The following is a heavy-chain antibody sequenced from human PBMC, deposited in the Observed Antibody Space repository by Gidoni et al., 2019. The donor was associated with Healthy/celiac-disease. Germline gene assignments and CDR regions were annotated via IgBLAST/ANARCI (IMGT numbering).Heavy chain of an antibody. CDR1: GFTFSRYA. J-gene: IGHJ3*02. D-gene: IGHD3-22*01. Sequence: EVQLVESGGGLVQPGGSLRLSCAASGFTFSRYALSWVRQAPGKGLEWVSAISGSGGSTYYADSVKGRFTISRDNSKNTLYLQMNSLRAEDTAVYYCAKDLGPRMIVVADDAFDIWGQGTMVTVSS. CDR3: AKDLGPRMIVVADDAFDI. CDR2: ISGSGGST. V-gene: IGHV3-23*04.